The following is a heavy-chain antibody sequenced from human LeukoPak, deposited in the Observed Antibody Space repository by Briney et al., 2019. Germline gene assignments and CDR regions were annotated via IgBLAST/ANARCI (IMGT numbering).Heavy chain of an antibody. V-gene: IGHV3-74*01. CDR2: ISSDGSNT. CDR1: GFTFSNYW. CDR3: ARDRGGSGPTTTDY. J-gene: IGHJ4*02. D-gene: IGHD6-19*01. Sequence: GGSLRLSCAASGFTFSNYWLHCVRQAPGKGLVWVSRISSDGSNTIYADSVKGRFTISRDNAKNTLYLQMNSLRAEDTALYYCARDRGGSGPTTTDYWGQGTLVTVSS.